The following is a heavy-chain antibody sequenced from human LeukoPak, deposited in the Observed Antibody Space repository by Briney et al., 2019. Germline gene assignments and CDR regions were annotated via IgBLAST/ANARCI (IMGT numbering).Heavy chain of an antibody. Sequence: PGGSLRLSCAASGFTFSSYAMTWVRQAPGKGREWVSSICRRGGETEYADSVKGRFTISRDSSKNTLYMQMNSLRAEDAAVYYCAKCGTTCYSNAFYIWGQGTMVTVSS. CDR3: AKCGTTCYSNAFYI. J-gene: IGHJ3*02. V-gene: IGHV3-23*01. CDR1: GFTFSSYA. CDR2: ICRRGGET. D-gene: IGHD2-2*01.